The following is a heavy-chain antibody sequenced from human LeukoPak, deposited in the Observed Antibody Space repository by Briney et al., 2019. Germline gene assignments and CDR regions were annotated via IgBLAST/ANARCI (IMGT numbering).Heavy chain of an antibody. CDR2: ISGSGGST. Sequence: GGSLRLSCAASGFTFSSYAMSWVRQAPGKGLEWVSAISGSGGSTYYADSVKGRFTISRDNSKNTLYLQMNSLRAEDTAVYYRANPRTYCSSTSCYYYYGMDVWGQGTTVTVSS. J-gene: IGHJ6*02. CDR3: ANPRTYCSSTSCYYYYGMDV. CDR1: GFTFSSYA. V-gene: IGHV3-23*01. D-gene: IGHD2-2*01.